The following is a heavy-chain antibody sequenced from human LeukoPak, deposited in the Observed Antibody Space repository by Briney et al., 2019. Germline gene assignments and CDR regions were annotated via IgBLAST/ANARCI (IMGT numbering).Heavy chain of an antibody. CDR1: GGSISSYY. CDR2: IYYSGST. CDR3: ARDIGSSGLDNWFDP. D-gene: IGHD3-22*01. J-gene: IGHJ5*02. Sequence: PSETLSLTCTVSGGSISSYYWSWIRQPPGRGREWNGYIYYSGSTNYNPSLKSRVTISVDTSKNQFSLKLSSVTAADTAVYYCARDIGSSGLDNWFDPWGQGTLVTVSS. V-gene: IGHV4-59*01.